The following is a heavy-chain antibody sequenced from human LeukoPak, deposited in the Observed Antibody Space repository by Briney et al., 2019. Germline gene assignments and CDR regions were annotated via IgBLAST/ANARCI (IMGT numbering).Heavy chain of an antibody. J-gene: IGHJ4*02. CDR2: ISGSGGST. D-gene: IGHD6-19*01. CDR3: AKGVSPFGGYADY. Sequence: GGSLRLSCAASGFTFSSYAMSGVRQAPGKGLEWVSAISGSGGSTYYADSVKGRFTISRDNSKNTLYLQMNSLRAEDTAVYYCAKGVSPFGGYADYWGQGTLVTVSS. V-gene: IGHV3-23*01. CDR1: GFTFSSYA.